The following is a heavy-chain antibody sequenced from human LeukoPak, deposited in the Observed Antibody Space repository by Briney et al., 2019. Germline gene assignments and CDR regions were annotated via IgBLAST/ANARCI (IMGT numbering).Heavy chain of an antibody. CDR3: ARIAYYYDSSGYWPYYYYYYMDV. J-gene: IGHJ6*03. V-gene: IGHV4-34*01. CDR1: GGSFSGYY. Sequence: PSETLSLTCAVYGGSFSGYYWSWIRQPPGKGLEWIGEINHSGSTNYNPSLKSRVTISVDTSKNQFSLKLSSVAAADTAAYYCARIAYYYDSSGYWPYYYYYYMDVWGKGTTVTVSS. D-gene: IGHD3-22*01. CDR2: INHSGST.